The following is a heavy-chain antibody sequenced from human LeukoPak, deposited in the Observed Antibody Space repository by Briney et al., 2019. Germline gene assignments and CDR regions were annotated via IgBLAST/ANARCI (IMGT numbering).Heavy chain of an antibody. J-gene: IGHJ4*02. CDR3: AKRRIAVAALDY. D-gene: IGHD6-19*01. V-gene: IGHV3-74*01. CDR2: INSDGSIT. Sequence: GGSLRLSCAASGFTFSSYWMHWVRQAPGKGLVWVSRINSDGSITTYADSVKGRFTISRDNSKNTLYLQMNSLRAEDTAVYYCAKRRIAVAALDYWGQGTLVTVSS. CDR1: GFTFSSYW.